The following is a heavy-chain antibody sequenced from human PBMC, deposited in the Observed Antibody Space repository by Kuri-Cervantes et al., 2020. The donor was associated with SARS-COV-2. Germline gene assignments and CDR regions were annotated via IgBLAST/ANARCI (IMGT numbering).Heavy chain of an antibody. CDR2: IYYNGN. V-gene: IGHV4-59*01. Sequence: SETLSLTCTVSGGSISSYYWTWVRQPPGKGLEFIGYIYYNGNGYNPSLESRVTMPLDTSRNQFSLRLTSVTPADTAVYYCARATSFTSTYYYFDSWGQGNLVTVSS. CDR3: ARATSFTSTYYYFDS. J-gene: IGHJ4*02. CDR1: GGSISSYY. D-gene: IGHD2-2*01.